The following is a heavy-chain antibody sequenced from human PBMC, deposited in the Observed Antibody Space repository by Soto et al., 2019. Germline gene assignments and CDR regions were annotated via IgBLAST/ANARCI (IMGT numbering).Heavy chain of an antibody. J-gene: IGHJ4*02. CDR1: GGSVSSGSYY. CDR3: ASYRRGRYAASY. V-gene: IGHV4-61*01. D-gene: IGHD6-19*01. CDR2: IYYSGST. Sequence: QVQLQESGPGLVKPSETLSLTCTVSGGSVSSGSYYWSWIRQPPGKGLEWIGYIYYSGSTNYNPSLKSPATLSIDSPNNQFSLKLSSVPAADTAVYYCASYRRGRYAASYWGQGTLVTVSS.